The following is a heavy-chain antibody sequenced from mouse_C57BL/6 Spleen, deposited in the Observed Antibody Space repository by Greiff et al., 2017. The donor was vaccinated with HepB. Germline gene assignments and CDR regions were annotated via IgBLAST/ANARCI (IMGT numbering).Heavy chain of an antibody. CDR1: GYTFTSYG. CDR2: IYPRSGNT. Sequence: QVQLKESGAELARPGASVKLSCKASGYTFTSYGISWVKQRTGQGLEWIGEIYPRSGNTYYNEKFKGKATLTADKSSSTAYMELRSLTSEDSAVYFCARWDYGSKDYWGQGTTLTVSS. V-gene: IGHV1-81*01. J-gene: IGHJ2*01. CDR3: ARWDYGSKDY. D-gene: IGHD1-1*01.